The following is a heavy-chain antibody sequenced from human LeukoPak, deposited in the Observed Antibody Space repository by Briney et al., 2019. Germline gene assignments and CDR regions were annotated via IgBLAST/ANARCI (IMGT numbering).Heavy chain of an antibody. CDR3: SSDGGKNFDY. V-gene: IGHV3-30*03. Sequence: GRSLRLSCAASGFTFSSYGMHWVRQAPGKGLEWVAVISYDGSNKYYADSVKGRFTISRDNSKNTLYLQMNSLSAEDTAVYYCSSDGGKNFDYWGQGTLVTVSS. CDR2: ISYDGSNK. D-gene: IGHD4-23*01. CDR1: GFTFSSYG. J-gene: IGHJ4*02.